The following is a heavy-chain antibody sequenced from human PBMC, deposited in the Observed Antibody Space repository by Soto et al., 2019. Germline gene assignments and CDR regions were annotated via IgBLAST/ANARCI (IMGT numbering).Heavy chain of an antibody. Sequence: QVQLVQSGAEVKKPESSGKVSCKAPGGTFSTYAISWVRQAPGQGLEWMGGIIPMFGTANYAQRFQHRVTITADESTNTVYMELSSLRSEDTAVYFCASGIQLWLRRINNGYSGWGQGTLVTVSS. J-gene: IGHJ4*02. D-gene: IGHD5-18*01. CDR1: GGTFSTYA. V-gene: IGHV1-69*12. CDR3: ASGIQLWLRRINNGYSG. CDR2: IIPMFGTA.